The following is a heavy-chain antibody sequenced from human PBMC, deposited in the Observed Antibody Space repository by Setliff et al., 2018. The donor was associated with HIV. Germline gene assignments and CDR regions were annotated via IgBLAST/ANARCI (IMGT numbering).Heavy chain of an antibody. V-gene: IGHV1-46*01. CDR2: INPGGGNT. CDR3: TRDQVARKVVIGYYYYYMDA. CDR1: GDTVSSYA. Sequence: GASVKVSCKASGDTVSSYAISWVRQAPGQGLEWLAVINPGGGNTNYAQKFQGRVTVTRDTSTSTVYMELNSLRVEDTAVYYCTRDQVARKVVIGYYYYYMDAWGKGTTVTVS. D-gene: IGHD2-15*01. J-gene: IGHJ6*03.